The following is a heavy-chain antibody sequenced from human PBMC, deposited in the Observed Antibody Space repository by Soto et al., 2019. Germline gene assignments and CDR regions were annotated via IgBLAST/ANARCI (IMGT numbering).Heavy chain of an antibody. CDR1: GGTFSTFP. J-gene: IGHJ6*02. CDR3: ARDSGLLSMSRGRLLYPQPNNAMDL. D-gene: IGHD3-10*01. V-gene: IGHV1-69*01. CDR2: ISPILTTT. Sequence: QVQLVQSGAEVKKPGSSVKVSCRVSGGTFSTFPINWVRQAPGQGLEWLGGISPILTTTNYAPQFRGRVTITADESTSTAYMELRSLTPEDTSIYYCARDSGLLSMSRGRLLYPQPNNAMDLWGQGTAVTVSS.